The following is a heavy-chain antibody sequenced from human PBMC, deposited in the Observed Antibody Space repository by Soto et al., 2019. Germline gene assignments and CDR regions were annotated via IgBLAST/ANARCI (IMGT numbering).Heavy chain of an antibody. D-gene: IGHD2-15*01. CDR3: ARSQGGSSSLDIYYYYYYGMDV. V-gene: IGHV1-69*01. CDR1: GGTFSSYA. CDR2: IIPIFGTA. J-gene: IGHJ6*02. Sequence: QVQLVQSGAEVKKPGSSVKVSCKAPGGTFSSYAISWVRQAPGLGLEWMGGIIPIFGTAKYAQKFQGRVTITADESTSTGYMELSSLRSEDTAVYYCARSQGGSSSLDIYYYYYYGMDVWGQGTTVTVSS.